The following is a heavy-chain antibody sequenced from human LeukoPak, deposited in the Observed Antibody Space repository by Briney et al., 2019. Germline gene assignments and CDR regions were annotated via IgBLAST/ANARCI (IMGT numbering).Heavy chain of an antibody. D-gene: IGHD6-13*01. CDR1: GGSISSYY. CDR3: ARDLVGIADSNWFDP. J-gene: IGHJ5*02. Sequence: SETLSLTCTVSGGSISSYYWSWIRQPAGKGLEWIGRIYTSGSTNYNPSLKSRVTMSVDTSKNQFFLKLSSVTAADTAVYYCARDLVGIADSNWFDPWGQGTLVTVSS. V-gene: IGHV4-4*07. CDR2: IYTSGST.